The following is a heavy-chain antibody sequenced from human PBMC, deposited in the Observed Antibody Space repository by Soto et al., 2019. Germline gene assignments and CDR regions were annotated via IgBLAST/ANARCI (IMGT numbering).Heavy chain of an antibody. D-gene: IGHD3-10*01. J-gene: IGHJ6*02. CDR1: GFTFDDYG. CDR2: ISWTSGRV. Sequence: EVQLVESGGGLVQPGRSLRLSCAASGFTFDDYGMHWVRQAPGKGLEWVSGISWTSGRVGYADSVKGRFIISRDNAKNSLYLQMNSLRAEDTALYYCAKGVVAGSDSYYYGMDVWGQGTTVTVSS. V-gene: IGHV3-9*01. CDR3: AKGVVAGSDSYYYGMDV.